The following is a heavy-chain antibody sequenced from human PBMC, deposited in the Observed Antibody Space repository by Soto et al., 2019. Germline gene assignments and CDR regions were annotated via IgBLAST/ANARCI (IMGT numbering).Heavy chain of an antibody. J-gene: IGHJ6*02. CDR2: IYYSRST. D-gene: IGHD4-17*01. CDR1: GGSLSSYY. Sequence: SETLSLTCTVSGGSLSSYYWSWIRQPPGKGLEWIGYIYYSRSTNYNPSLKSRVTISVDTSKNQFSLKLSSVTAADTAVYYCAIDSTTVTTEYYGMYVWGQGTTVTVSS. CDR3: AIDSTTVTTEYYGMYV. V-gene: IGHV4-59*01.